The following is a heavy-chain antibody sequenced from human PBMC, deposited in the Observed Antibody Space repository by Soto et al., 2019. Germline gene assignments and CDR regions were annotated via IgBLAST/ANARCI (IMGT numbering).Heavy chain of an antibody. CDR2: IDTNTGKP. J-gene: IGHJ4*02. CDR3: ASDFAGGALGY. Sequence: QVQLVQSGSELKKPGASVKVSCKASGYTFTNHAMSWVRQAPGQGLEWMGWIDTNTGKPSYAQGFTGRFLFSLDTSVSTAYLRIYSLKAEDTAVYECASDFAGGALGYWGQGPLVTVSS. V-gene: IGHV7-4-1*01. D-gene: IGHD7-27*01. CDR1: GYTFTNHA.